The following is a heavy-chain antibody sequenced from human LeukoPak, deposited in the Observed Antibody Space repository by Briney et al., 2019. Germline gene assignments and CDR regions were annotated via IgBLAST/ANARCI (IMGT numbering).Heavy chain of an antibody. CDR3: AKDRGYGDYVQIDP. J-gene: IGHJ5*02. CDR1: GFTFSNYA. CDR2: ISGSGGST. V-gene: IGHV3-23*01. Sequence: GGSLRLSCAASGFTFSNYAMSWVRQAPGRGLEWVSAISGSGGSTYYANSVKGRFTISRDNSKNTLYLQMNSLRVEDTAVYYCAKDRGYGDYVQIDPWGQGTLVTVSS. D-gene: IGHD4-17*01.